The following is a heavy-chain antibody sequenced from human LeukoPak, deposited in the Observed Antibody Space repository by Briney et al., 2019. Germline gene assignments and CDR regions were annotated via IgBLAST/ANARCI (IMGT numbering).Heavy chain of an antibody. Sequence: GGSLRLSCAASGFTFSDYYMSWIRQAPGKGLEWLSYISGSGSTIYYADSVKGRFTISRDNAKNSLYLQMNSLRAEDTAVYYCAKEQHQYYDNSGYYNWGQGTLVAVSS. J-gene: IGHJ4*02. CDR3: AKEQHQYYDNSGYYN. V-gene: IGHV3-11*04. CDR2: ISGSGSTI. D-gene: IGHD3-22*01. CDR1: GFTFSDYY.